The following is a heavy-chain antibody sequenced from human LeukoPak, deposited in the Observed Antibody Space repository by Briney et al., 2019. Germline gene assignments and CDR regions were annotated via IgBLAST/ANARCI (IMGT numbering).Heavy chain of an antibody. D-gene: IGHD3-10*01. CDR3: ARVGGTNYYYYGMDV. CDR1: GGSISSYY. J-gene: IGHJ6*02. Sequence: SETLSLTCTVSGGSISSYYWSWIRQPPGKGLEWIGYIYYSGRTNYNPSLKSRVTISVDMSKNQFSLKLSSVTAADMAVYYCARVGGTNYYYYGMDVWGQGTTVTVSS. CDR2: IYYSGRT. V-gene: IGHV4-59*01.